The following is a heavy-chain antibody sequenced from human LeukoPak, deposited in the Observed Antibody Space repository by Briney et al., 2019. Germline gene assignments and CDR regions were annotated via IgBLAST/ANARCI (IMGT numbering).Heavy chain of an antibody. CDR1: GGSISNYY. J-gene: IGHJ3*02. CDR3: ARGPYYDSTKTSAFDI. Sequence: SETLSLTCTVSGGSISNYYWSWIRQPPGKGLECIGRIYTSGSTNYNPSLKSRVTMSVDTSRNHFSLKLSSVTAADTAVYYCARGPYYDSTKTSAFDIWGQGTMVTVSS. D-gene: IGHD3-22*01. CDR2: IYTSGST. V-gene: IGHV4-4*07.